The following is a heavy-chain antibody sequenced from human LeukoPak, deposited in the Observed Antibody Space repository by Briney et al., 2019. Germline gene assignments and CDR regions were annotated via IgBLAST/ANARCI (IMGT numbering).Heavy chain of an antibody. J-gene: IGHJ4*02. V-gene: IGHV3-30*04. CDR1: GFTFSSYA. CDR2: ISYDGSNK. Sequence: PGGSLRLSCAASGFTFSSYAMHWVRQAPGKGLEWVAVISYDGSNKYYADSVKGRFTISRDNSKNTLYLQMNSLRAEDTAVYYCARVEPSMYSSPADYWGQGTLVTVSS. CDR3: ARVEPSMYSSPADY. D-gene: IGHD6-13*01.